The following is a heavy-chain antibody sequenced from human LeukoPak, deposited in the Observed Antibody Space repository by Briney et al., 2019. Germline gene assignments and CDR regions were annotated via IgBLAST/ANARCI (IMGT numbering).Heavy chain of an antibody. CDR3: ARDGVGSSWYERCWFDP. D-gene: IGHD6-13*01. CDR2: IYHSGST. J-gene: IGHJ5*02. Sequence: SETLSLTCTVSGGSISSGGYYWSCIRQPPGKGLECIGYIYHSGSTYYNPSLKSRVTISVDRSKHQFSLKLSSVTAADTAVYYCARDGVGSSWYERCWFDPWGQGTLVTVSS. V-gene: IGHV4-30-2*01. CDR1: GGSISSGGYY.